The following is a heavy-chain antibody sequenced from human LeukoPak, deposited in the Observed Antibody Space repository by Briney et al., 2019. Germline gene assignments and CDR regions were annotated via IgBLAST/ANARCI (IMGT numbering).Heavy chain of an antibody. Sequence: PGGSLRLSCAASGFTVSSNYMSWVRQAPGKGLEWVSVMYSGGSTYYADSVKGRFTISRDNSKNTLYLQMNSLRVEDTAVYYCARDGVRAYCGGDCMDVWGKGTTVTISS. CDR3: ARDGVRAYCGGDCMDV. CDR2: MYSGGST. CDR1: GFTVSSNY. D-gene: IGHD2-21*01. V-gene: IGHV3-66*01. J-gene: IGHJ6*03.